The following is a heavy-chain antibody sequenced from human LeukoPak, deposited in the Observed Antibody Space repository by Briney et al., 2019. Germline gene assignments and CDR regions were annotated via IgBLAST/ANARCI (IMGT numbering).Heavy chain of an antibody. V-gene: IGHV1-46*01. D-gene: IGHD3-16*01. Sequence: ASVKVSCKASGYTFTSYYMHWVRQAPGQGLEWMGIISPSGGSTSYAQKFQGRVTMTEDTSTDTAYMELSSLRSEDTAVYYCATPITFGGVRGRAFDIWGQGTMVTVSS. J-gene: IGHJ3*02. CDR1: GYTFTSYY. CDR2: ISPSGGST. CDR3: ATPITFGGVRGRAFDI.